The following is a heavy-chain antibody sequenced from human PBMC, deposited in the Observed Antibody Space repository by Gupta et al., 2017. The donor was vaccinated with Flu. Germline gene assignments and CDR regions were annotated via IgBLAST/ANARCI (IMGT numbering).Heavy chain of an antibody. CDR2: INQRGST. J-gene: IGHJ5*02. Sequence: YWTWIRQPPGKGLEWIGEINQRGSTNYNPALKSRVTISVDTSKNQFSLKLTSVTAADTAVYYCARAYRLLWGGWFDPWGQGSPVTVSS. D-gene: IGHD2-2*01. V-gene: IGHV4-34*01. CDR1: Y. CDR3: ARAYRLLWGGWFDP.